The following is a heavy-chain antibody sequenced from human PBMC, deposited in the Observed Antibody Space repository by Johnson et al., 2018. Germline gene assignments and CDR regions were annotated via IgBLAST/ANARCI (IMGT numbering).Heavy chain of an antibody. D-gene: IGHD2-21*02. V-gene: IGHV3-30*18. Sequence: QVQLVESGGGVVQPGRSLRLSCAASGFTFSGYGMHWVRQAPGKGLEWVAVISYDGSNKYYADSVKGRFTISRDNSKNTLYLQMNSPRAGDTAVYYCSKEIVVVTAMGAFDIGGQGTMVTVSS. CDR3: SKEIVVVTAMGAFDI. CDR2: ISYDGSNK. J-gene: IGHJ3*02. CDR1: GFTFSGYG.